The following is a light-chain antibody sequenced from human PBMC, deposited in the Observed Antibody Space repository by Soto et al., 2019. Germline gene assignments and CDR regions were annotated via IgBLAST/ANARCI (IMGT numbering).Light chain of an antibody. CDR2: WAS. J-gene: IGKJ5*01. CDR1: QSVLYSSNNKNY. Sequence: DIMMTQSPDSLAVSLGERATINCKSSQSVLYSSNNKNYLAWYQQKPGQPPKLLIYWASTRESGVPDRFSGSGSGTDFTLTISSLQAEDVVVYYCQQYYSTPITFGQGTRLEIK. V-gene: IGKV4-1*01. CDR3: QQYYSTPIT.